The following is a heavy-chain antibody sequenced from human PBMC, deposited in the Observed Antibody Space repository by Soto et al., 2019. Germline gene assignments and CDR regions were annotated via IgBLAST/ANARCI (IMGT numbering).Heavy chain of an antibody. D-gene: IGHD6-13*01. CDR2: ISSSGSTI. J-gene: IGHJ5*02. CDR3: ARYQFEYSSSWYFNWFDP. Sequence: PGGSLRLSCAASGFTFSSYEMNWVRQAPGKGLEWVSYISSSGSTIYYADSVKGRLTISRDNAKNSLYLQMNSLRAEDTAVYYCARYQFEYSSSWYFNWFDPWGQGTLVTVSS. CDR1: GFTFSSYE. V-gene: IGHV3-48*03.